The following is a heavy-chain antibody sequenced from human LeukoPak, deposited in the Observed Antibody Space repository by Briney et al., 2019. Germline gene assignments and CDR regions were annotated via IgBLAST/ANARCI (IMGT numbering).Heavy chain of an antibody. D-gene: IGHD2-2*02. CDR3: AKYTARAFDI. Sequence: GGSLRLSCAASRFTFNVYAMSWVRHPPGKGLEWVSAISPTGAGTYYADSVKGLFTISRDNSKNTLYLQMNSLRAEDTAVYYCAKYTARAFDIWGRGTMVTVSS. CDR1: RFTFNVYA. J-gene: IGHJ3*02. CDR2: ISPTGAGT. V-gene: IGHV3-23*01.